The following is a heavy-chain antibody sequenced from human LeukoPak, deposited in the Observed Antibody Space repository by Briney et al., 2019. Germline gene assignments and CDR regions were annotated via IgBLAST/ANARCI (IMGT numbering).Heavy chain of an antibody. V-gene: IGHV3-21*01. Sequence: GGSLRLSCAASGFTFSSYSMNWVRQAPGKGLEWVSSISSSSSYIYYADSVKGRFTISRDNAKNSLYLQMNSLRAEDTAVYYCASSTVTTSEYFQHWGQGTLVTVSS. CDR3: ASSTVTTSEYFQH. J-gene: IGHJ1*01. D-gene: IGHD4-17*01. CDR2: ISSSSSYI. CDR1: GFTFSSYS.